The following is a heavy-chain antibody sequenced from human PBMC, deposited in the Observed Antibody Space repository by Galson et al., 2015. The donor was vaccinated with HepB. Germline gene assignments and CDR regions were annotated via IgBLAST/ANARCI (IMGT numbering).Heavy chain of an antibody. V-gene: IGHV1-18*04. CDR3: ARVSDPSYSSSWYWNYYGMDV. D-gene: IGHD6-13*01. CDR1: GYTFTSYG. J-gene: IGHJ6*02. Sequence: SVKVSCKASGYTFTSYGISWVRQAPGQGLEWMGWISAYNGNTNYAQKLQGRVTMTTDTSTSTAYMELRSLRSDDTAVYYRARVSDPSYSSSWYWNYYGMDVWGQGTTVTVSS. CDR2: ISAYNGNT.